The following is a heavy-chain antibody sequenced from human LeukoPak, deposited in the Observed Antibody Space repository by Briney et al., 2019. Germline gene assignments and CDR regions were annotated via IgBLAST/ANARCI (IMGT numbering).Heavy chain of an antibody. D-gene: IGHD3-10*01. CDR1: GFTLSNYW. J-gene: IGHJ6*02. CDR2: INADGSSA. CDR3: ARDYGRSRDYGMDV. V-gene: IGHV3-74*01. Sequence: GGSLRLSCAASGFTLSNYWMHWVRQAPGKGLVWVSRINADGSSASYADSVKGRFTISRDNAKNTLYLQMNSLRAEDTAMYYCARDYGRSRDYGMDVWGQGTTVNVSS.